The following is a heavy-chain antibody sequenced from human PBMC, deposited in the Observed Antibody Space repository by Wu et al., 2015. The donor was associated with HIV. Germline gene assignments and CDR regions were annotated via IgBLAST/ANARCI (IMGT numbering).Heavy chain of an antibody. Sequence: QVQLVQSGAEVKKPGSSVKVSCKTSGGSFNNYAINWVRQAPGQGLEWMGRIIPMYGTPNYAQNFQGRVTISADESTRTAYMELSSLRSEDTNIYYCARDPWARTKSEGLGLGLNFYFYGLDVWGQGTTVTVSS. J-gene: IGHJ6*02. V-gene: IGHV1-69*13. CDR3: ARDPWARTKSEGLGLGLNFYFYGLDV. CDR2: IIPMYGTP. CDR1: GGSFNNYA. D-gene: IGHD2-8*01.